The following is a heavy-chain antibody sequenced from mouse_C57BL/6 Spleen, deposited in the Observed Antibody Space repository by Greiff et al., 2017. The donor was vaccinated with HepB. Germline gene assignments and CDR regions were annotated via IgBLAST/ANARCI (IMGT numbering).Heavy chain of an antibody. CDR1: GYTFTDYY. CDR3: ARGSITTVVAAPDY. CDR2: INPYNGGT. J-gene: IGHJ2*01. Sequence: EVQLQQSGPVLVKPGASVKMSCKASGYTFTDYYMNWVKQSHGKSLEWIGVINPYNGGTSYNQKFKGKATLTVDKSSSTAYMELNSLTSEDSAVYYCARGSITTVVAAPDYWGQGTTLTVSS. D-gene: IGHD1-1*01. V-gene: IGHV1-19*01.